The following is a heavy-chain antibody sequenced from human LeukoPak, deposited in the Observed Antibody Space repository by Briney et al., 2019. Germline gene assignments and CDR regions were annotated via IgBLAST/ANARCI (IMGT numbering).Heavy chain of an antibody. CDR3: AELGITMIGGV. D-gene: IGHD3-10*02. Sequence: GGSLRLSCVASGFTFDDYGMSWVRQAPGKGLEWVSGVNWNGDSTDYADSVKGRFTISRDNAKNSLYLQMNSLRAEDTAVYYCAELGITMIGGVWGKGTTVTISS. CDR2: VNWNGDST. J-gene: IGHJ6*04. V-gene: IGHV3-20*04. CDR1: GFTFDDYG.